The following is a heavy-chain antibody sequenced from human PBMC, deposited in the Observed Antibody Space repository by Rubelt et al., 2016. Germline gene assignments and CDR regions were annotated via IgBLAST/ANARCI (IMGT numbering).Heavy chain of an antibody. CDR2: SGST. J-gene: IGHJ5*02. Sequence: SGSTYYNPSLKSRVTISVDTSKNQFSLKLNSVTAADTAVYYCARQRWLQPFDPWGQGTLVTVSS. V-gene: IGHV4-30-2*04. D-gene: IGHD5-24*01. CDR3: ARQRWLQPFDP.